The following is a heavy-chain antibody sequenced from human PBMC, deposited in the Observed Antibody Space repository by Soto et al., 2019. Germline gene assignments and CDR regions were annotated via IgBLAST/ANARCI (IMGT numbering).Heavy chain of an antibody. V-gene: IGHV3-30-3*01. CDR1: GFTFSSYA. CDR2: ISYDGSNK. D-gene: IGHD6-6*01. J-gene: IGHJ3*02. CDR3: ARVTYEKHSSSSFAFDI. Sequence: LRLSCAASGFTFSSYAMHWVRQAPGKGLEWVAVISYDGSNKYYADSVKGRFTISRDNSKNTLYLQMNSLRAEDTAVYYCARVTYEKHSSSSFAFDIWGQGTMVTVSS.